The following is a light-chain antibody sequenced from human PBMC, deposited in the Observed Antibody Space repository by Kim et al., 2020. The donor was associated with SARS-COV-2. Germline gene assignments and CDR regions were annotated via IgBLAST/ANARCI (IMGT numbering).Light chain of an antibody. V-gene: IGLV1-44*01. Sequence: GQRVTISGSERRSNIGSNVVNWYQQLPGTSPKLLIYSNDYRPSGVPDRFSGSKSGTSASLDISGLQSEDEADYYCAAWDDSLNGSVFGGGTQLTVL. CDR1: RSNIGSNV. CDR2: SND. J-gene: IGLJ3*02. CDR3: AAWDDSLNGSV.